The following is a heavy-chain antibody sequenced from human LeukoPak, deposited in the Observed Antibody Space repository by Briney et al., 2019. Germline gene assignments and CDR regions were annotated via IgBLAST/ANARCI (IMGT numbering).Heavy chain of an antibody. CDR3: AREATVTNYYYYYYGMDV. CDR1: GYTFTSYG. V-gene: IGHV1-18*01. CDR2: ISAYNGNT. D-gene: IGHD4-17*01. Sequence: ASVKVSCKASGYTFTSYGISWVRQAPGQGLEWMGWISAYNGNTNYAQKPQGRVTMTTDTSTSTAYMELRSLRSDDTAVYYCAREATVTNYYYYYYGMDVWGQGTTVTVSS. J-gene: IGHJ6*02.